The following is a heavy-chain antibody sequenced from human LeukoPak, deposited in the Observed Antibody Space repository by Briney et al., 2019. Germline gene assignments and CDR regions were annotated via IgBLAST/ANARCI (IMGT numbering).Heavy chain of an antibody. D-gene: IGHD7-27*01. V-gene: IGHV4-59*01. CDR2: IYYSGTT. CDR3: ARGANWGSPDY. CDR1: GGSISSDY. Sequence: PSETLSLTCTVSGGSISSDYWSWIPQSPGKGVEWIGYIYYSGTTSYNPSLKSRLTISLDTSKNQFSLKLSSVTAADTAVYYCARGANWGSPDYWGQGTLVTVSS. J-gene: IGHJ4*02.